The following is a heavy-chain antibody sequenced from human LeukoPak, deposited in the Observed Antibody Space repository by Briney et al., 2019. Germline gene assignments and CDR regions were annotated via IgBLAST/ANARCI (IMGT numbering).Heavy chain of an antibody. J-gene: IGHJ4*02. V-gene: IGHV3-7*01. CDR3: ARARHYYDSSALPYYFDY. CDR2: IKQDGSEK. Sequence: GGSLRLSCAASGFTFSSYWMSWVRQAPGKGLEWVANIKQDGSEKYYVGSVKGRFTISRDNAKNSLYLQMNSLRAEDTAVYYCARARHYYDSSALPYYFDYWGQGTLVTVSS. D-gene: IGHD3-22*01. CDR1: GFTFSSYW.